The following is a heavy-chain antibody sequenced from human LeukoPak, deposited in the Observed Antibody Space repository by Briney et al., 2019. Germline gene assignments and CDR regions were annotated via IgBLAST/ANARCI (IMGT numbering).Heavy chain of an antibody. CDR3: ARDRAEVLLWVGELWVFDY. D-gene: IGHD3-10*01. CDR2: INPNSGGT. CDR1: GYTLTDYY. Sequence: AAVKVSCKASGYTLTDYYMQWVRQAPGQGLEWMGWINPNSGGTNNAKTVQGRVTMTRDTSISTAYMELSRLRSDDTAVYYWARDRAEVLLWVGELWVFDYWGQGTLVTVSS. J-gene: IGHJ4*02. V-gene: IGHV1-2*02.